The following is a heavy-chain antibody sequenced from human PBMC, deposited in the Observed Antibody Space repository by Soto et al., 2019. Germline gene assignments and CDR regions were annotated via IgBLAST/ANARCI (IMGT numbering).Heavy chain of an antibody. J-gene: IGHJ4*02. CDR2: IYHSGST. Sequence: SETLSLTCAVSGGSISSSNWWSWVRQPPGKGLEWIGEIYHSGSTNYNPSLKSRVTISVDKSKNQFSLKLSSVTAADTAVYYCASTGSSSPYYFDYWGQGTLVTVSS. CDR3: ASTGSSSPYYFDY. D-gene: IGHD6-6*01. CDR1: GGSISSSNW. V-gene: IGHV4-4*02.